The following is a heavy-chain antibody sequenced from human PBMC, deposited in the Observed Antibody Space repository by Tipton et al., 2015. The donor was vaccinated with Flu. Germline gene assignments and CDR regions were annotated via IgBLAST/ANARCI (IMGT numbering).Heavy chain of an antibody. Sequence: TLSLTCTVSGYSISSNYWDWIRQPAGKELEWIGRIFVGGGTNYNPSLRGRVSMSADTYKNEISLRLTSVTAADTAMYYCGGPSTQDYFDSSITTDAFDVWGQGIMVTVSS. CDR3: GGPSTQDYFDSSITTDAFDV. D-gene: IGHD3-22*01. CDR1: GYSISSNY. CDR2: IFVGGGT. V-gene: IGHV4-4*07. J-gene: IGHJ3*01.